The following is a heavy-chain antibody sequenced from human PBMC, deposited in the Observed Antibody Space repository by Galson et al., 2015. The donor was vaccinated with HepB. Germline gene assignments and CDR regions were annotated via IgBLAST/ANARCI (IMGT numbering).Heavy chain of an antibody. CDR3: ARYYGSGSYYSGMDV. CDR1: GFTFSSYW. Sequence: SLRLSCAASGFTFSSYWMSWVRQAPGKGLEWVANIKQDGSEKYYVDSVKGRFTISRDNAKNSLYLQMNSLRAEDTAVYYCARYYGSGSYYSGMDVWGQGTTVTVSS. D-gene: IGHD3-10*01. CDR2: IKQDGSEK. J-gene: IGHJ6*02. V-gene: IGHV3-7*03.